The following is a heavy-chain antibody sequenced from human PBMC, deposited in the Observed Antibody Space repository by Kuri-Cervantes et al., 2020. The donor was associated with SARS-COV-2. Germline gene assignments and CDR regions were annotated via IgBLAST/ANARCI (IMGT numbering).Heavy chain of an antibody. CDR2: ISSSSSYI. J-gene: IGHJ3*02. Sequence: GESLKISCAASGFTFSSYSMNWVRQAPGKGLEWVSSISSSSSYIYYADSVKGRFTISRDNAKNALYLQMNSLRAEDTAVYYCARDRPSNYYGSGSSLDAFDIWGKGTMVTVSS. V-gene: IGHV3-21*01. CDR3: ARDRPSNYYGSGSSLDAFDI. D-gene: IGHD3-10*01. CDR1: GFTFSSYS.